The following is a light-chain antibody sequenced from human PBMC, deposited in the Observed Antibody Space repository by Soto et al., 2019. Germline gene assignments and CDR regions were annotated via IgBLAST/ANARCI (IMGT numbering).Light chain of an antibody. CDR1: QSVTNDY. CDR3: QQYGNSPRT. J-gene: IGKJ2*01. Sequence: EIVLTQSPGSLSLSPGERAALSCRASQSVTNDYLAWYQQKFGQAPRLLICGASRRATGIPDRFSGIGSGTDFTLTISRLEPEDFAVYFCQQYGNSPRTFGQGTKLEVK. CDR2: GAS. V-gene: IGKV3-20*01.